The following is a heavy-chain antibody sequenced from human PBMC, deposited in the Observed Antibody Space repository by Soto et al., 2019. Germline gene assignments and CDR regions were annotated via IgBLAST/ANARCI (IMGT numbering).Heavy chain of an antibody. CDR2: FDLEDGET. CDR1: GYTLSELS. Sequence: AAVKVSCKVSGYTLSELSMHWVRQAPGKGLEWMGGFDLEDGETIYAQKFQGRVTMTEDTSTDTAYMERSSLRSEDTAVYYCATVSLYSSRDSTPHDYWGQGTLVTVSS. CDR3: ATVSLYSSRDSTPHDY. J-gene: IGHJ4*02. D-gene: IGHD3-22*01. V-gene: IGHV1-24*01.